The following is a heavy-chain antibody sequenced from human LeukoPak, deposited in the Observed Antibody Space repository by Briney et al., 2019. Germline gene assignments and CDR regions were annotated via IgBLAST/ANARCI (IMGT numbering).Heavy chain of an antibody. V-gene: IGHV3-7*01. D-gene: IGHD3-10*01. J-gene: IGHJ5*01. CDR2: IKRDGNEK. Sequence: GGSLRLSCAASGFTFSSYAMSWVRQAPGKGLEWVANIKRDGNEKNYVDSVRGRFSISRDNAKNSLYLQMDSLRAEDTAVYYCARAGANPIITYDSWGQGALVTVSS. CDR1: GFTFSSYA. CDR3: ARAGANPIITYDS.